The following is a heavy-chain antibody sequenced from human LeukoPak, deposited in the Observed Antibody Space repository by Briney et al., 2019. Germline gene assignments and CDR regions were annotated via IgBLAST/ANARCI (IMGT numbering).Heavy chain of an antibody. CDR2: INPNRGAT. CDR1: GYTFTDHY. D-gene: IGHD3/OR15-3a*01. J-gene: IGHJ4*02. V-gene: IGHV1-2*02. Sequence: ASVKVSGKASGYTFTDHYIHWVRQAPGQGLEWMGWINPNRGATNYAQKFQGRLTMTRDTSITTAYMELSRLTSDDTAIYYCARENMDSNSFDYWGQETLVTVSS. CDR3: ARENMDSNSFDY.